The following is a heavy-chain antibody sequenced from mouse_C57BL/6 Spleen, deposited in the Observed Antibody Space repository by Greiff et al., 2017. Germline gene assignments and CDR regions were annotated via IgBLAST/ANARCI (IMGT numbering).Heavy chain of an antibody. CDR1: GYTFTSYW. CDR3: ASYYVSSYLTCAY. J-gene: IGHJ3*01. CDR2: IHPNSGST. V-gene: IGHV1-64*01. Sequence: VQLQQSGAELVKPGASVKLSCKASGYTFTSYWMHWVKQRPGQGLEWIGMIHPNSGSTNYNEKFKSKATLTVDKTSSTAYMQRSSLTSEDSAFYYWASYYVSSYLTCAYWGQGTLVTVSA. D-gene: IGHD1-1*01.